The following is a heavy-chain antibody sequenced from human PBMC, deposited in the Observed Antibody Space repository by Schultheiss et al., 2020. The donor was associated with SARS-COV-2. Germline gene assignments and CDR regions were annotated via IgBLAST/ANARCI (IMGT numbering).Heavy chain of an antibody. CDR3: ARIPMVRGVTASYYGMDV. Sequence: SGPTLVKPTQTLTLTCTFSGFSLNTYGVGVGWIRQPPGKALEWLAVIYWDDDKRYSPSLNSRLTITKDTSKNQVVLTMTNMDPVDTATYYCARIPMVRGVTASYYGMDVWGQGTTVTVSS. J-gene: IGHJ6*02. CDR2: IYWDDDK. CDR1: GFSLNTYGVG. D-gene: IGHD3-10*01. V-gene: IGHV2-5*02.